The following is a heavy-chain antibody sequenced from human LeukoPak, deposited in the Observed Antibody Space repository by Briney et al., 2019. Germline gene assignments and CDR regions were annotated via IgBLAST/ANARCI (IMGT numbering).Heavy chain of an antibody. J-gene: IGHJ4*02. CDR3: AREISSSTSFYY. V-gene: IGHV3-21*01. Sequence: GGSLTLSCAASGFSFSSYSMKWVRQAPGKGLEWVSPISSGSTYIYYADSVKGRFTISRDNAKNSLYLQVSTLRAEDTAVDYCAREISSSTSFYYWGEGTLVTVSS. D-gene: IGHD2-2*01. CDR1: GFSFSSYS. CDR2: ISSGSTYI.